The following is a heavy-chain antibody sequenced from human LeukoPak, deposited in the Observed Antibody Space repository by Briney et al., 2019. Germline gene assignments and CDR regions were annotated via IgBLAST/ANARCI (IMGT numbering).Heavy chain of an antibody. V-gene: IGHV3-30*04. D-gene: IGHD6-13*01. CDR3: ARGRIAAAGAFDI. CDR1: GFTFSSYA. J-gene: IGHJ3*02. Sequence: PGGSLRLSCAASGFTFSSYAMHWVRQAPGKGLEWVAVISYDGSNKYYADSVKGRFTISRDNSKNTLYLQMNSLRAEDTAVYYCARGRIAAAGAFDIWGQGTMVTVSS. CDR2: ISYDGSNK.